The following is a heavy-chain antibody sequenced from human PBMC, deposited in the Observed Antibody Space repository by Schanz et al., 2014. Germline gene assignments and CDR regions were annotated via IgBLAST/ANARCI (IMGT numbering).Heavy chain of an antibody. J-gene: IGHJ4*02. D-gene: IGHD6-6*01. CDR3: ARDQSPYTNSSDVRYFDY. V-gene: IGHV1-69*08. Sequence: QVQLVQSGAEVKKPGSSMKVSCKASRSTFSSYTISWVRQARGQGLEWVGRFIPILDVGNYAQQFQGRVTFTADKSTSTAYMELSSLRSDDTAVYYCARDQSPYTNSSDVRYFDYWGQGSLVTVSS. CDR2: FIPILDVG. CDR1: RSTFSSYT.